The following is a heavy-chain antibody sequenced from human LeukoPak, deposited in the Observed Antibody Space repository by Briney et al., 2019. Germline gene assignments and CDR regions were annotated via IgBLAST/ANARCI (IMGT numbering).Heavy chain of an antibody. Sequence: ASVRVSCKASVYTFTGNDINWVRQATGQGLEWMGWMNPNGGNTGYAQKFQGRVTMTMNTSISTAYMELSSLRSEDTAVYYCARAPSGISDFDYWGQGNLVTVSS. CDR3: ARAPSGISDFDY. V-gene: IGHV1-8*01. D-gene: IGHD1-14*01. CDR1: VYTFTGND. CDR2: MNPNGGNT. J-gene: IGHJ4*02.